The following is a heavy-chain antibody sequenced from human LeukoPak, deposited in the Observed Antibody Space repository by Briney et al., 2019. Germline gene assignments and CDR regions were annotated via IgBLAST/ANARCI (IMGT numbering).Heavy chain of an antibody. CDR2: INDSGST. CDR1: GGSFSYYY. V-gene: IGHV4-34*01. Sequence: SETLSLTCAVYGGSFSYYYRSWIRQPPGKGLEWIGEINDSGSTYYNPSLRSRVTMSIDTSKNQFSLKLTSVTAADTAVYYCARAYYYYMDVWGKGTTVTVSS. J-gene: IGHJ6*03. CDR3: ARAYYYYMDV.